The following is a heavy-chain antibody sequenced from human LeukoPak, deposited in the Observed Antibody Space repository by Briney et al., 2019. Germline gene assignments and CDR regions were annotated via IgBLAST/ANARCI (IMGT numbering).Heavy chain of an antibody. V-gene: IGHV3-48*03. Sequence: GGSLRLSCAASAFTFSSYEMNWVRQAPGKGLEWVSYISSSGSTIYYADSVKGRFTISRDNAKNSLYLQMNSLRAEDTAVYCCARLSALYYYYYYGMDVWGQGTTVTVSS. J-gene: IGHJ6*02. CDR1: AFTFSSYE. CDR2: ISSSGSTI. CDR3: ARLSALYYYYYYGMDV.